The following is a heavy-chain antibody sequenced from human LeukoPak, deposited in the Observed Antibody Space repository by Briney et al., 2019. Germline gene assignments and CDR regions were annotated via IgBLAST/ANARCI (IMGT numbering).Heavy chain of an antibody. CDR1: GFTFSSYG. V-gene: IGHV3-30*18. D-gene: IGHD6-19*01. Sequence: GGSLRLSCAASGFTFSSYGMHWVRQAPGKGLEWVAVISYDGSNKYYADSVKGRFTISRDNSKNTLYLQMNSLRAEDTAVYYCAKGYSSGWYYFDYWGQGTLVTVSS. CDR3: AKGYSSGWYYFDY. CDR2: ISYDGSNK. J-gene: IGHJ4*02.